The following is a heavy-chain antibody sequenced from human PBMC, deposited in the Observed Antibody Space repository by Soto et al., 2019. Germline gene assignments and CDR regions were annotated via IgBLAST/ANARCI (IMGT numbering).Heavy chain of an antibody. CDR1: GLTFSGSA. V-gene: IGHV3-73*01. Sequence: GGSLRLSCAASGLTFSGSAMHWVRQASGKGLEWVGRIRSKANSYATAYAASVKGRFTISRDDSKNTAYLQMNSLKTEDTAVYYCTRPALNSSGWYSWGQGTLVTVSS. CDR3: TRPALNSSGWYS. D-gene: IGHD6-19*01. J-gene: IGHJ4*02. CDR2: IRSKANSYAT.